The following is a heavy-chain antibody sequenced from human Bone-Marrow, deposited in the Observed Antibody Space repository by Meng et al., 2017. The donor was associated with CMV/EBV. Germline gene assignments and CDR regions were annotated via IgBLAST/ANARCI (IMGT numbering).Heavy chain of an antibody. Sequence: WMTWGRHGPGTGLELVGRINSTSGGGHTDYAASVKGRFTISRDNSKNTLYLQMDSLKTEDTAVYYCTTGKLHYYDSSGYYSRDFDYWGQGTLVTVSS. J-gene: IGHJ4*02. V-gene: IGHV3-15*07. CDR1: W. CDR2: INSTSGGGHT. D-gene: IGHD3-22*01. CDR3: TTGKLHYYDSSGYYSRDFDY.